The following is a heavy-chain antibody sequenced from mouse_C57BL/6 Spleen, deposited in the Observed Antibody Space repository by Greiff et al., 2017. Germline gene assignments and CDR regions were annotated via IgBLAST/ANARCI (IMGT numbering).Heavy chain of an antibody. D-gene: IGHD2-1*01. CDR2: IHPNSGST. CDR1: GYTFTSYW. CDR3: ARDYGNSWYFDV. V-gene: IGHV1-64*01. Sequence: VQLQQPGAELVKPGASVKLSCKASGYTFTSYWMHWVKQRPGQGLEWIGMIHPNSGSTNYNAKFKSKATLTVDKSSSTAYMQLSSLTSEDSAVYYCARDYGNSWYFDVWGTGTTVTVSS. J-gene: IGHJ1*03.